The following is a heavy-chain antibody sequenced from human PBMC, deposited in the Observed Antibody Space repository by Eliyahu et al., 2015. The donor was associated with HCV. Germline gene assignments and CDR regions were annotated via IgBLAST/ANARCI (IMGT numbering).Heavy chain of an antibody. D-gene: IGHD4-17*01. V-gene: IGHV1-2*02. CDR1: XYTFTXYY. Sequence: QVQLVQSGAEVXKPGASVXVSCKASXYTFTXYYXXXVRQAPGQGLXWMGWINPNSGGTNYAQKFQGRVTMTRDTSISTAYMELSRLRSDDTAVYYCARELSSGDYQPPPYYYYGMDVWGQGTTVTVSS. CDR2: INPNSGGT. J-gene: IGHJ6*02. CDR3: ARELSSGDYQPPPYYYYGMDV.